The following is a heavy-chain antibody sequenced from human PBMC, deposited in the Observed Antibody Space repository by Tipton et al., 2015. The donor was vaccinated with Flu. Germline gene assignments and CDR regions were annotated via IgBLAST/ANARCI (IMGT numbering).Heavy chain of an antibody. CDR2: INQNGSEK. CDR1: GFPFSNFW. CDR3: ARFAEGP. Sequence: SLRLSCAASGFPFSNFWMHWVRQTPGKGLEWVAHINQNGSEKGYVDSVKGRITISRDNAKNSLYLQMNSLRAEDTAVYYCARFAEGPWGQGTLVTVSS. J-gene: IGHJ5*02. V-gene: IGHV3-7*03.